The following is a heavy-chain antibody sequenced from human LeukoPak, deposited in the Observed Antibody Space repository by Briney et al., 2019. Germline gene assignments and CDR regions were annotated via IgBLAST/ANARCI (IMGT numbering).Heavy chain of an antibody. D-gene: IGHD1-26*01. CDR3: ARGGSYLSAFDI. CDR2: IRSDGSNK. V-gene: IGHV3-30*02. CDR1: GFTFGSYG. Sequence: PGGSLRLSCAASGFTFGSYGMHWVRQAPGKGLEWVTFIRSDGSNKYYADSVKGRFTISRDNSKNTLYLQMNSLRAEDTAVYYCARGGSYLSAFDIWGQGTMVTVSS. J-gene: IGHJ3*02.